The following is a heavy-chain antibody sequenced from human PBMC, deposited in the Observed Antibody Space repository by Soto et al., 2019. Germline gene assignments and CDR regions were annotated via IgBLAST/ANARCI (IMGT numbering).Heavy chain of an antibody. V-gene: IGHV3-23*01. CDR1: GFTFSTSA. D-gene: IGHD2-2*03. J-gene: IGHJ4*02. CDR3: AKVWGEDGYCSRTSCLYYFHH. CDR2: ISDSGRT. Sequence: EVQLLESGGGLVQPGGSLRLPCEASGFTFSTSAMSWVRQAPGKGLEWVSTISDSGRTYYADSVKGRFTISRDNSKNTLYLQMNSLRAEDTALFYCAKVWGEDGYCSRTSCLYYFHHWGQGTLVTVSS.